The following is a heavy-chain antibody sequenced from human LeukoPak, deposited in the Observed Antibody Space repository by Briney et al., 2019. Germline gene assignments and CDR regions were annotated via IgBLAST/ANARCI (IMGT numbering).Heavy chain of an antibody. J-gene: IGHJ6*03. CDR3: ARGQQWLVPEKNLFNSYYYYYMDV. Sequence: PRGSLRLSCAASGFTFEDYGMSSGPEAPGKGLGCGSGIYWIGGSTGSADFVKGRFTISRDNAKNSLYLQINSLRAEDTAVYYCARGQQWLVPEKNLFNSYYYYYMDVWGKGTTVTVSS. V-gene: IGHV3-20*04. CDR1: GFTFEDYG. CDR2: IYWIGGST. D-gene: IGHD6-19*01.